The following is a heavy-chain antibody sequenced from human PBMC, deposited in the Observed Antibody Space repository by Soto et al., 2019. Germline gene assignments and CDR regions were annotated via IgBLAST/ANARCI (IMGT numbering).Heavy chain of an antibody. CDR3: AREACSGGSCHPGDWFDP. CDR1: GGSISSGGYY. CDR2: IYYSGST. V-gene: IGHV4-31*03. J-gene: IGHJ5*02. D-gene: IGHD2-15*01. Sequence: SETLSLTCTVSGGSISSGGYYWSWIRQHPGKGLEWIGYIYYSGSTYYNPSLKSRVTISVDTSKNQFSLKLSSVTAADTAVYYCAREACSGGSCHPGDWFDPWGQGTLVTVSS.